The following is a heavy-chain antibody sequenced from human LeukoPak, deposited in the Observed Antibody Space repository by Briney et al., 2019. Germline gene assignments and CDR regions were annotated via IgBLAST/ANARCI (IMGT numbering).Heavy chain of an antibody. V-gene: IGHV1-58*01. J-gene: IGHJ3*02. CDR1: GFTFTSSA. D-gene: IGHD6-19*01. CDR3: ARDGLINSSGWLGGSDAFDI. CDR2: IVVGSGNT. Sequence: ASVTVSCKASGFTFTSSAVQWVRQARGQRLEWIGWIVVGSGNTNYAQKFQGRVTMTRDTSISTAYMELSRLRSDDTAVYYCARDGLINSSGWLGGSDAFDIWGQGTMVTVSS.